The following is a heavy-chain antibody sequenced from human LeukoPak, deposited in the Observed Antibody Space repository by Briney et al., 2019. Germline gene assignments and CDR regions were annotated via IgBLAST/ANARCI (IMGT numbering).Heavy chain of an antibody. J-gene: IGHJ4*02. CDR2: ISAYNGNT. CDR3: ARDSTYYDILTGYSPFDY. Sequence: GASVKVSCKASGYTFTSYGISWVRQAPGQGLEWMGWISAYNGNTNYAQKLQGRVTMTTDTSTDTAYMELSSLRSEDTAVYYCARDSTYYDILTGYSPFDYWGQGTLVTVSS. V-gene: IGHV1-18*01. D-gene: IGHD3-9*01. CDR1: GYTFTSYG.